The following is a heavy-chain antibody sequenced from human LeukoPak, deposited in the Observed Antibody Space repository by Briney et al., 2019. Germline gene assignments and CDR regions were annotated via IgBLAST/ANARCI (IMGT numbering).Heavy chain of an antibody. CDR3: VRHIAMGSPLYD. CDR1: GASTSSSYY. J-gene: IGHJ4*02. Sequence: SETLSLTCTVSGASTSSSYYWGWIRQSPGKGLEWIASIYFRGGTYYNPSLKSRVTISVDATKNVCSLKLTSVAAAETAVYYCVRHIAMGSPLYDWGQGTLVTVSA. CDR2: IYFRGGT. D-gene: IGHD6-13*01. V-gene: IGHV4-39*01.